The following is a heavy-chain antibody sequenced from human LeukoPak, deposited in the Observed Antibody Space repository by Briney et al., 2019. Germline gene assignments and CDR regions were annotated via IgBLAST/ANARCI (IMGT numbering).Heavy chain of an antibody. Sequence: PSETLSLTCTVSGGSISSYYWSWIRQPPGKGLEWIGYIYYSGSTNYNPSLKSRVAISVDTSKNQFSLKLTSVTAADTAVYYCAGARKDYVDYWGQGTLVTVSS. CDR3: AGARKDYVDY. CDR1: GGSISSYY. V-gene: IGHV4-59*01. CDR2: IYYSGST. J-gene: IGHJ4*02.